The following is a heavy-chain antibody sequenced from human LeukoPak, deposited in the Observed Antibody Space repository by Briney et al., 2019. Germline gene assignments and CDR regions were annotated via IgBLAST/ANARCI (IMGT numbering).Heavy chain of an antibody. CDR2: IIPIFGTA. V-gene: IGHV1-69*13. CDR3: ASYGYCSSTSCPGGDSWFDP. J-gene: IGHJ5*02. CDR1: GGTFSSYA. Sequence: GASVKVSCKASGGTFSSYAISWVRQAPGQGLEWMGGIIPIFGTANYAQKFQGRVTITADESTSTAYMELSSLRSEDTAVYYCASYGYCSSTSCPGGDSWFDPWGQGTLVIVSS. D-gene: IGHD2-2*01.